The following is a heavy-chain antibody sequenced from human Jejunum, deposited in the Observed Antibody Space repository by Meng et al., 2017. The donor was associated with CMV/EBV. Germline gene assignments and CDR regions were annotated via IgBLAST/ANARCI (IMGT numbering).Heavy chain of an antibody. V-gene: IGHV1-18*01. CDR3: ARDVGGSIDH. D-gene: IGHD3-10*01. CDR2: ISTYHDNT. CDR1: AYNFTTCG. J-gene: IGHJ4*02. Sequence: TCKTSAYNFTTCGFSGVRQAPGQEHGWMGWISTYHDNTKYAQNVQGRVTMTKDTSTTTAYMDLRSLTSDDTAVYYCARDVGGSIDHWGQGTLVTVSS.